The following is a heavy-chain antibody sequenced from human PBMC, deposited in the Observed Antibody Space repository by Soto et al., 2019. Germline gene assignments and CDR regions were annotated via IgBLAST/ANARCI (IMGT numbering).Heavy chain of an antibody. D-gene: IGHD1-26*01. Sequence: QVQLVQSGVEVKKPGSSVKVSCKASGGTFSSYAISWVRQAPGQGLEWMGGIIPIFGTANYAQKFQGRVTIPADESTSTAYMEVSSLRSEDTAVYYCARGEVGEQGTHSGAPFDYWGQGTLVTVSS. CDR2: IIPIFGTA. J-gene: IGHJ4*02. V-gene: IGHV1-69*01. CDR1: GGTFSSYA. CDR3: ARGEVGEQGTHSGAPFDY.